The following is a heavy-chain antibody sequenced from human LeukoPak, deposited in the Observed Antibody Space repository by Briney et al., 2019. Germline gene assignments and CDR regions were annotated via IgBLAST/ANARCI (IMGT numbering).Heavy chain of an antibody. J-gene: IGHJ4*02. CDR2: ISAHNGNA. D-gene: IGHD2-15*01. CDR3: AKDMGVVAAAYYFDY. Sequence: ASVKVSCKTSGYTFTSYGINWVRQAPGQGLEWMGRISAHNGNANYAQKFQGRVTMTTDTLATTAYMELRSLRSEDTALYYCAKDMGVVAAAYYFDYWGQGTLVTVSS. V-gene: IGHV1-18*01. CDR1: GYTFTSYG.